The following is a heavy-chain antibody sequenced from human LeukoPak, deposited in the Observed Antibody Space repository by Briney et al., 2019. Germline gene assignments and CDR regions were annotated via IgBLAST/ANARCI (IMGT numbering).Heavy chain of an antibody. CDR1: GGSFSGYY. J-gene: IGHJ4*02. Sequence: PSETLSLTCAVYGGSFSGYYWSWIRQPPGKGLEWIGEINHSGSTNYNPSLKSRVTISVDTSKNQFSLKLSSVTAADTAVYYCARRTYDFWSGYYYWGQGTLVTVS. D-gene: IGHD3-3*01. CDR2: INHSGST. CDR3: ARRTYDFWSGYYY. V-gene: IGHV4-34*01.